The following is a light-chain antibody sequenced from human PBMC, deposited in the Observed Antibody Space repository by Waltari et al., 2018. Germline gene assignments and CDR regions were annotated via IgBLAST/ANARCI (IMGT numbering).Light chain of an antibody. Sequence: QLVLTQSPSASASLGASVKLTCYLIIGHSNTVIACNQQRPEKGPRYLMKVNSDGRHNKGDEIPDRFSGSSSGAERYLTISSLQSEDEADYFCQTGGHGTWVFGGGTKLTVL. CDR2: VNSDGRH. CDR1: IGHSNTV. CDR3: QTGGHGTWV. V-gene: IGLV4-69*01. J-gene: IGLJ3*02.